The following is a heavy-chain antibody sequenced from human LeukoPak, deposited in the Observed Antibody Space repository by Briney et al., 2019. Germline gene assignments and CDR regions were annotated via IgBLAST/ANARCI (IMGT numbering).Heavy chain of an antibody. D-gene: IGHD2-2*01. CDR1: GFTFSTYT. CDR2: ITSSSSYI. V-gene: IGHV3-21*06. Sequence: GGSLRLSCAASGFTFSTYTMNWVRQAPGKGLEWVSSITSSSSYIFYADSVKGRFTISRDNAKNSLYLQMNSLRVEDTAVYYCAHYCSTTSCSQDYWGQGTLVTVSS. CDR3: AHYCSTTSCSQDY. J-gene: IGHJ4*02.